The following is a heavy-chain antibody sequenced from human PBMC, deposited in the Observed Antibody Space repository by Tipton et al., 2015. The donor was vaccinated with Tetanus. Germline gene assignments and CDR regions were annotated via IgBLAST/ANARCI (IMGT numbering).Heavy chain of an antibody. CDR3: ARYHCTGTTCQHLDH. V-gene: IGHV4-59*01. Sequence: TLSLTCSVSGGSLSTYFWTWIRQPPGKGLEWVGYISYTGSTNYNPSLKSRLSISLNTSHNQISLKLTSPAATDTAVYYCARYHCTGTTCQHLDHWGQGTLVTVS. J-gene: IGHJ4*01. CDR1: GGSLSTYF. CDR2: ISYTGST. D-gene: IGHD2-8*02.